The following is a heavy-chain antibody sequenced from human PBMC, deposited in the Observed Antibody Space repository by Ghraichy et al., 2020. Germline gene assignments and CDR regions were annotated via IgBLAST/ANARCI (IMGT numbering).Heavy chain of an antibody. CDR2: FDPEDGET. J-gene: IGHJ3*02. CDR1: GYTLTELS. V-gene: IGHV1-24*01. D-gene: IGHD1-1*01. CDR3: ATVQLERLIDRDAFDI. Sequence: ASVKVSCKVSGYTLTELSMHWVRQAPGKGLEWMGGFDPEDGETIYAQKFQGRVTMTEDTSTDTAYMELSSLRSEDTAVYYCATVQLERLIDRDAFDIWGQGTMVTVSS.